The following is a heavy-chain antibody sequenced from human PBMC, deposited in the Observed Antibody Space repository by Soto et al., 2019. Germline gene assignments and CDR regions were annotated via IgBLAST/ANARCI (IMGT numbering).Heavy chain of an antibody. V-gene: IGHV4-39*01. CDR1: SGSISSSLYY. CDR3: ARLPYYDTPPVTFDI. Sequence: SETLSLTCSVSSGSISSSLYYWGWIRQPPGKGLEWIGTIYSTVSTHYYPSLKSRVTISVDTSKNQFSLKLNSVTAADTAVYYCARLPYYDTPPVTFDIWGQGAMVTVSS. CDR2: IYSTVST. J-gene: IGHJ3*02. D-gene: IGHD3-22*01.